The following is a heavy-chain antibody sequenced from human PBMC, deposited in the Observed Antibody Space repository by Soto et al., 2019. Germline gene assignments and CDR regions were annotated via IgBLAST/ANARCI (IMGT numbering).Heavy chain of an antibody. Sequence: ASVKVSCKASGYSFATYGFSWVRQAPGQGLECVGWISAHNGDTHYSQKFQGRVTLTTDTSTNTGYMELRSLTSDDTAVYFCATEPIYYNDGSGYYPLGHWGQGTMVTVYS. J-gene: IGHJ4*02. D-gene: IGHD3-22*01. V-gene: IGHV1-18*04. CDR2: ISAHNGDT. CDR3: ATEPIYYNDGSGYYPLGH. CDR1: GYSFATYG.